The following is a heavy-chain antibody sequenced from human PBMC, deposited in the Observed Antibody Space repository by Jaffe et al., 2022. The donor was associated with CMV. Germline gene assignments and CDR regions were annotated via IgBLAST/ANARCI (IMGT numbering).Heavy chain of an antibody. CDR3: ARDRPYYYDTSGYYLLGGAFDI. CDR2: INPNSGDT. J-gene: IGHJ3*02. D-gene: IGHD3-22*01. V-gene: IGHV1-2*02. CDR1: GYPFSDFY. Sequence: QVQLVQSGAEVKKPGASVKVSCKASGYPFSDFYMHWVRQAPGQGLEWMGWINPNSGDTDFAQKFQGRVTMTRDTSISTAYMELSRLRFDDTAVYYCARDRPYYYDTSGYYLLGGAFDIWGQGTMVTVSS.